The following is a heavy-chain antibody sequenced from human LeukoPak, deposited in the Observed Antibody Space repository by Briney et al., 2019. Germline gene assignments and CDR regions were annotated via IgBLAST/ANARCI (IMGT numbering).Heavy chain of an antibody. CDR1: GYSISSGYY. Sequence: SETLSLTCAVSGYSISSGYYWAWIRQPPGKGLEWIGSMYHSGSTYYNPSLKSRVTISVDTSKNQFSLKLSSVTAADTAVYYCARNTPNPYYFDSSGYYYLDYWGQGTLVTVSS. V-gene: IGHV4-38-2*01. J-gene: IGHJ4*02. D-gene: IGHD3-22*01. CDR3: ARNTPNPYYFDSSGYYYLDY. CDR2: MYHSGST.